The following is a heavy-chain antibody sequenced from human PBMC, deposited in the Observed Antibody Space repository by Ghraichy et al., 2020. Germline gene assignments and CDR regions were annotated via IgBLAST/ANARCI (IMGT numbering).Heavy chain of an antibody. D-gene: IGHD6-13*01. V-gene: IGHV3-21*01. Sequence: GGSLRLSCAASGFTFSSYSMNWVRQAPGKGLEWVSSISSSSSYIYYADSVKGRFTISRDNAKNSLYLQMNSLRAEDTAVYYCARDPSSYSSSWFNYVYYYYGMDVWGQGTTVTVSS. CDR3: ARDPSSYSSSWFNYVYYYYGMDV. J-gene: IGHJ6*02. CDR1: GFTFSSYS. CDR2: ISSSSSYI.